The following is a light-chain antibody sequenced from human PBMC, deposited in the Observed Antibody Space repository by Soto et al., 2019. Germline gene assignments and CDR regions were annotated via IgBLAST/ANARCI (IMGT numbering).Light chain of an antibody. J-gene: IGLJ1*01. V-gene: IGLV2-14*03. CDR1: SSDIGSYDH. CDR3: CSYGGGNNFYV. Sequence: QSALAQPASVSGSPGQSITISCSGTSSDIGSYDHVAWYQQFPGKSPKLIIYAVSDRPSGVSDRFSGSKSGISASLTISGLQTEDEGDYYCCSYGGGNNFYVFGTGTKVTVL. CDR2: AVS.